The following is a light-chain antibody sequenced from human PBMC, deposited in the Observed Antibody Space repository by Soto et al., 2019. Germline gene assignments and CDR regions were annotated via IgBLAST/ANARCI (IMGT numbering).Light chain of an antibody. V-gene: IGLV2-14*01. J-gene: IGLJ2*01. CDR2: DVS. CDR1: SSDVGGYNY. CDR3: SSYTSRRTLVV. Sequence: QSALTQPASVSGSPGQSITISCTGTSSDVGGYNYVSWYQQHPGKAPKLMIYDVSNRPSGVSNRFSGSKSGNTASLTISGRQAEDEAGYCCSSYTSRRTLVVFGGGTKRTVL.